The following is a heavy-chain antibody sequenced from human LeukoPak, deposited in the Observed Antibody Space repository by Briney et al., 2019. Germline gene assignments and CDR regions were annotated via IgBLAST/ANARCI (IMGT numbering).Heavy chain of an antibody. CDR3: ARDRGSGWSRRAFDI. CDR2: IYHSGST. CDR1: GGSISSSNW. J-gene: IGHJ3*02. Sequence: SGTLSLTCAVSGGSISSSNWWSWVRQPPGKGLEWIGEIYHSGSTNYNPSLKSRVTISVDKSKNQFSLKLSSVTAADTAVYYCARDRGSGWSRRAFDIWGQGTMVTVSS. D-gene: IGHD6-13*01. V-gene: IGHV4-4*02.